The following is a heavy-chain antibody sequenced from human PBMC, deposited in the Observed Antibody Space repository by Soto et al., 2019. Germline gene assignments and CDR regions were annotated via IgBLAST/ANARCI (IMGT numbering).Heavy chain of an antibody. CDR2: INAGNGDA. V-gene: IGHV1-3*01. D-gene: IGHD2-8*01. CDR1: GYTXXXYA. Sequence: XSVKVSCKASGYTXXXYAMHWVRQAPGQRLEWMGWINAGNGDANYAQSFQGRVSMTIDTSTTTAYMELRTLTPDDTAVYYCAKNGQPPYYYYGLDVWGQGTTVTVSS. J-gene: IGHJ6*02. CDR3: AKNGQPPYYYYGLDV.